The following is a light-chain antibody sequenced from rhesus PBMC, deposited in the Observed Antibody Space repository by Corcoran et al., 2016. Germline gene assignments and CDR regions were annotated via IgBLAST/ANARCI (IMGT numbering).Light chain of an antibody. CDR3: SSYASSNSFF. V-gene: IGLV2-32*02. CDR2: EVS. Sequence: QAALTQPPSVSGSPGQSVTISCTGTSSDIGGYNHVSWYQQHPGTAPKLMIYEVSKRPSGVSDRFSGSKSGNTASLTITGLQAEDEADYFCSSYASSNSFFFGAGTRLTVL. CDR1: SSDIGGYNH. J-gene: IGLJ1*01.